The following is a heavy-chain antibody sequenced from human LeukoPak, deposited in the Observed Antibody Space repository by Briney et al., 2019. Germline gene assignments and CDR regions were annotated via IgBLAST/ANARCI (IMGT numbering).Heavy chain of an antibody. Sequence: SVKVSCKASRGTFSSYGISWVRQAPGQGLEWMGGVIAIFGRVKYGQKFQGRATITTDESTSTAYMEMSSLTSEDTGVYYCARGELGDSSGFSFFDYWGQGTLVTVSS. CDR3: ARGELGDSSGFSFFDY. V-gene: IGHV1-69*05. D-gene: IGHD3-22*01. CDR2: VIAIFGRV. CDR1: RGTFSSYG. J-gene: IGHJ4*02.